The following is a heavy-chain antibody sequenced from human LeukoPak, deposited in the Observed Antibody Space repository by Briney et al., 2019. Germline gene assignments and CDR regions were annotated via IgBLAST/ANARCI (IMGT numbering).Heavy chain of an antibody. CDR3: ARSRRRAWFGELLSSPYGMDV. CDR1: GFIFSSYS. V-gene: IGHV3-48*01. J-gene: IGHJ6*02. D-gene: IGHD3-10*01. CDR2: ISSSSSNI. Sequence: PGGSLSLSCAASGFIFSSYSMNWVRQAPGRGLEWVSYISSSSSNIYYADSVKGRFTISRDNAKNSLYLQMNSLRAEDTAVYYCARSRRRAWFGELLSSPYGMDVWGQGTTVTVSS.